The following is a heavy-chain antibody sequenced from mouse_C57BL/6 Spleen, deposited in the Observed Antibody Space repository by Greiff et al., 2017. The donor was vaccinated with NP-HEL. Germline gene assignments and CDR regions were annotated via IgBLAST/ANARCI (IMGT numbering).Heavy chain of an antibody. CDR1: GYTFTDYY. V-gene: IGHV1-26*01. Sequence: EVQLQQSGPELVKPGASVKISCKASGYTFTDYYMNWVKQSHGKSLEWIGDINPNNGGTSYNQKFKGKATLTVDKSSSTAYMELRSLTSEDSAVYYCARFSSLYFDYWGQGTTLTVSS. J-gene: IGHJ2*01. CDR2: INPNNGGT. CDR3: ARFSSLYFDY.